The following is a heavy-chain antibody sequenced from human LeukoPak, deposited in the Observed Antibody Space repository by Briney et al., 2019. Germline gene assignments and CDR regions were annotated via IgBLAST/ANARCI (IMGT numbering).Heavy chain of an antibody. J-gene: IGHJ4*02. CDR2: IYYSGST. CDR3: ARQGDGYNGGDFDY. V-gene: IGHV4-39*01. CDR1: GGSISSSSYY. D-gene: IGHD5-24*01. Sequence: PSETLSLTCTVSGGSISSSSYYWGWIRQPPGKGLEWIGSIYYSGSTYYNPSLKSRVTISVDTSKNQFSLKLSSVTAADTAVYYCARQGDGYNGGDFDYWGQGTLVTVSS.